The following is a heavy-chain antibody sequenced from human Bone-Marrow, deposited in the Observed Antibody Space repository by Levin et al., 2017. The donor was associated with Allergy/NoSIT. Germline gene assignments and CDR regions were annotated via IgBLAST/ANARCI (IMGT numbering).Heavy chain of an antibody. CDR3: AKPQGVAVAENSFGMDV. Sequence: GESLKISCAASGSTFRSFGMHWVRQAPGKGLEWVAAISYDGHNKYYEDSVKGRFTISRDNSKNTLYLQMDSLRVEDTAVYYCAKPQGVAVAENSFGMDVWGQGTTVIVSS. D-gene: IGHD6-19*01. V-gene: IGHV3-30*18. CDR2: ISYDGHNK. CDR1: GSTFRSFG. J-gene: IGHJ6*02.